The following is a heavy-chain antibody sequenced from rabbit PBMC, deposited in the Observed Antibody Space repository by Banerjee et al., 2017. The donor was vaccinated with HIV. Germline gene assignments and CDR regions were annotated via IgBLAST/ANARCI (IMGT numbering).Heavy chain of an antibody. CDR1: GFDFSSSYW. D-gene: IGHD4-2*01. Sequence: QEQLVESGGGLVQPEGSLTLTCKASGFDFSSSYWICWVRQAPGKGLEWIGCINTGSGNTYYASWAKGRFTISKTSSTTVTLQMTSLTAADTATYFCARSTGYAGGLNLWGQGTLVTVS. V-gene: IGHV1S45*01. CDR3: ARSTGYAGGLNL. CDR2: INTGSGNT. J-gene: IGHJ4*01.